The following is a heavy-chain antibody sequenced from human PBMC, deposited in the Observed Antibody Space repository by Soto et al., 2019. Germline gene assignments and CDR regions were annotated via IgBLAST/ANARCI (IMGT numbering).Heavy chain of an antibody. J-gene: IGHJ4*02. D-gene: IGHD2-2*01. CDR2: IYSGGST. CDR1: GFTVSSNY. V-gene: IGHV3-66*01. CDR3: ARDLVVRGLHQGFVFDY. Sequence: GGSLRLSCAASGFTVSSNYMSWVRQAPGKGLEWVSVIYSGGSTFNADSVKGRFTISRDNSKNTLYLQMNSLRAEDTAVYYCARDLVVRGLHQGFVFDYWGQGTLVTVSS.